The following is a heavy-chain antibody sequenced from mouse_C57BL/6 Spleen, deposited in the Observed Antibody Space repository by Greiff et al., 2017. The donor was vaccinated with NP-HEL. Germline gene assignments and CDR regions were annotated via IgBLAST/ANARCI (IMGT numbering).Heavy chain of an antibody. D-gene: IGHD2-2*01. Sequence: VQLKESGGDLVKPGGSLKLSCAASGFTFSSYDMSWVRQTPDKRLEWVATISSGGSYTYYPDSVKGRFTISRDNAKNTLYLQMSSLKSEDTAMYYCARGGGYDEVYAMDYWGQGTSVTVSS. V-gene: IGHV5-6*01. CDR1: GFTFSSYD. J-gene: IGHJ4*01. CDR3: ARGGGYDEVYAMDY. CDR2: ISSGGSYT.